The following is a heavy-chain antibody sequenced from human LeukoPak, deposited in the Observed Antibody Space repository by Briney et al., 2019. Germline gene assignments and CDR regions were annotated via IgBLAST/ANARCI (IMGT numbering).Heavy chain of an antibody. J-gene: IGHJ4*02. D-gene: IGHD5-18*01. V-gene: IGHV4/OR15-8*01. CDR2: INHSGST. CDR1: GVSINTNTW. CDR3: ARVGRPGYPLWGQYYFDY. Sequence: SETLSLTCNVSGVSINTNTWWSWIRPPPGKGLEWIGEINHSGSTNYNPSLKSRVTISVDTSKNQFSLKLSSVTAADTAVYYCARVGRPGYPLWGQYYFDYWGQGTLVTVSS.